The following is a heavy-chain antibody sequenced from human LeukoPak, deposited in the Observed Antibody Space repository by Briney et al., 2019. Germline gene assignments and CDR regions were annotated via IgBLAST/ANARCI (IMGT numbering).Heavy chain of an antibody. Sequence: ASVKVSCKASGYTFNSYYMHWVRHAPGQGLGWMGIINLSGGSTSYAQKFQGRVTMTRDTSTSTVYMELSSLRSEDTAVYYCARESYGEEDNWGQGTLVTVSS. J-gene: IGHJ4*02. D-gene: IGHD4-17*01. CDR1: GYTFNSYY. CDR3: ARESYGEEDN. V-gene: IGHV1-46*02. CDR2: INLSGGST.